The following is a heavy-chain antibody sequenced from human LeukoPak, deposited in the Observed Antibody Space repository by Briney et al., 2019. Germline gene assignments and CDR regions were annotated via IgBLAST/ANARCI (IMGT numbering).Heavy chain of an antibody. V-gene: IGHV1-2*02. D-gene: IGHD7-27*01. Sequence: ASVKVSCKASGYTFTDYYIHWVRQAPGQGLEWMGWINAKSGGTNYAQKFQGRVTMTRDTSITTAYVDLSSLRSDDTAVYYCAGANWAAGVAFDYWGQGTLVTVSS. CDR1: GYTFTDYY. J-gene: IGHJ4*02. CDR2: INAKSGGT. CDR3: AGANWAAGVAFDY.